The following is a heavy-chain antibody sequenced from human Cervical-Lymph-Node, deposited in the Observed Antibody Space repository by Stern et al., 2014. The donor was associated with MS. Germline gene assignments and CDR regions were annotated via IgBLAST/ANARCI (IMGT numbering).Heavy chain of an antibody. J-gene: IGHJ6*02. Sequence: QVQLVQSGAEVKKPGSSVKVSCKASGGTFSSFGISWVRQAPGQGLEWVGGIIPILGTANYAQQLQDRVTITADTSTSTAYMDLSSLRSEDTAIYYCASGLIPRDHYNYYGMEVWGQGTTVTVSS. CDR2: IIPILGTA. CDR3: ASGLIPRDHYNYYGMEV. V-gene: IGHV1-69*06. D-gene: IGHD1-14*01. CDR1: GGTFSSFG.